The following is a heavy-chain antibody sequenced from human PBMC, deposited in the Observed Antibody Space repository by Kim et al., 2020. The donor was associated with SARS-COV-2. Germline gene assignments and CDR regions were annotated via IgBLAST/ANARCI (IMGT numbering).Heavy chain of an antibody. V-gene: IGHV1-18*04. J-gene: IGHJ4*02. D-gene: IGHD3-3*01. CDR1: GYTFTTNP. CDR3: ARVGVRPTYFDY. CDR2: ISVYNGNT. Sequence: ASVKVSCKASGYTFTTNPINWVRQAPGQGLEWMGWISVYNGNTNYAQKFQGRVTMTTDTSTNTAYMELGSLTSDDTAVYYCARVGVRPTYFDYWGQGTLVTVPS.